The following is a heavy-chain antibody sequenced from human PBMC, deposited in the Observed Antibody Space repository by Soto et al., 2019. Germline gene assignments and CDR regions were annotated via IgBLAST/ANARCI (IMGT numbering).Heavy chain of an antibody. D-gene: IGHD3-10*01. J-gene: IGHJ5*02. CDR3: ARDRATMVRGVIPRWFDP. V-gene: IGHV4-34*01. CDR2: INHSGST. Sequence: PSETLSLTCAVYGGSFSGYYWSWIRQPPGKGLEWIGEINHSGSTNYNPSLKSRVTISVDTSKNKFSLKLSSVTAADTAVYYCARDRATMVRGVIPRWFDPWGQGTLVTVSS. CDR1: GGSFSGYY.